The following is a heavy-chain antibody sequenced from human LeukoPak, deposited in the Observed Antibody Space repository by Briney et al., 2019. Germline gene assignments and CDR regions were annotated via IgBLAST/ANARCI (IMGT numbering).Heavy chain of an antibody. D-gene: IGHD1-1*01. CDR1: GFTFSSYM. J-gene: IGHJ4*02. CDR2: INSGSTYT. V-gene: IGHV3-21*01. Sequence: AGGSLRLSCAASGFTFSSYMMNWVRQAPGKGLEWVSSINSGSTYTYYTESVKGRFTVSRGNAKNSLFLQMNSLRAEDTAIYYCARSLTTLTYEGYWGQGTLVTVSS. CDR3: ARSLTTLTYEGY.